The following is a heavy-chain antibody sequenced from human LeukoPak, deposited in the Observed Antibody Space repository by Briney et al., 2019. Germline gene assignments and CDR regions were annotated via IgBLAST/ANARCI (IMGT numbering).Heavy chain of an antibody. Sequence: GGSLRLSCAASGFTFSDYYMSWVRQPPGKGLEWVSVMYTGGGRYYGDSVKGRFTISRDNSKNTVFLQMNSLRVEDTALYYCTRGQSYCGADCYSDWGQGTLVTVST. D-gene: IGHD2-21*02. CDR1: GFTFSDYY. CDR3: TRGQSYCGADCYSD. J-gene: IGHJ4*02. CDR2: MYTGGGR. V-gene: IGHV3-66*01.